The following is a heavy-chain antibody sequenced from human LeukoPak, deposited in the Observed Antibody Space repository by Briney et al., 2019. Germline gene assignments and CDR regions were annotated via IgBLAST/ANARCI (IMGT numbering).Heavy chain of an antibody. V-gene: IGHV3-7*03. CDR3: AKAIGYSYAAGFLFDY. CDR1: GFTFRTYW. J-gene: IGHJ4*02. CDR2: IKQGGSEK. D-gene: IGHD5-18*01. Sequence: TGGSLRLSCVASGFTFRTYWMSWVRQAPGKGLEWVANIKQGGSEKYYVDSVKGRFTISRDNSKNTLYLQMNSLRAEDTAVYYCAKAIGYSYAAGFLFDYWGQGTLVTVSS.